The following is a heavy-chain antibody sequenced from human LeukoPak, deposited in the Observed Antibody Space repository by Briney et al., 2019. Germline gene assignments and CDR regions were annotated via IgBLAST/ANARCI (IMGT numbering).Heavy chain of an antibody. CDR3: ARDRLDGSGSYNFDY. CDR2: ISYDVSNK. Sequence: GRSLRLSCAASGFTFSSSTMHWIRQAPGKGLEWVAVISYDVSNKHYADSVKGRFTVSRDNSKNTLYLQMNSLRAEDTAVYYCARDRLDGSGSYNFDYWGQGTLVTVSS. D-gene: IGHD3-10*01. J-gene: IGHJ4*02. CDR1: GFTFSSST. V-gene: IGHV3-30-3*01.